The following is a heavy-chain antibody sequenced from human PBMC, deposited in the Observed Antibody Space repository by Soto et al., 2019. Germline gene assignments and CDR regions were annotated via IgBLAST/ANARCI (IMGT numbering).Heavy chain of an antibody. CDR1: GGTFSNYA. Sequence: QVQLVQSGAEVKKPGTSVKVSCEVSGGTFSNYAITWVRQAPGQGLEWLGGAIPVYGSTSYAQKFQGRVTITAGESATTTFMELSSLRSDDTAVYYCARRGVANSRDAFDIWGQGTLVTVS. CDR3: ARRGVANSRDAFDI. V-gene: IGHV1-69*01. J-gene: IGHJ3*02. D-gene: IGHD1-26*01. CDR2: AIPVYGST.